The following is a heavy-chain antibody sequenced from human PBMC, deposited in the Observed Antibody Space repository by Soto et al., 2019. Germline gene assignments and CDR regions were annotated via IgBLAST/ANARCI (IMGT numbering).Heavy chain of an antibody. J-gene: IGHJ4*02. CDR1: GYSFTNYW. CDR3: ARLLAGSRWYFDY. V-gene: IGHV5-51*01. CDR2: IYPADSDT. D-gene: IGHD3-9*01. Sequence: GESLKISCKASGYSFTNYWIGWGRQMPGKGLEWMGIIYPADSDTRYSPSFEGQVTISADKSISTGYLQWSSLKASDTAIYYCARLLAGSRWYFDYWGQGTLVTVSS.